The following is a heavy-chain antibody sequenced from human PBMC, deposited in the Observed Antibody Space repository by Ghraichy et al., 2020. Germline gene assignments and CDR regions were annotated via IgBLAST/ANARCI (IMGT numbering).Heavy chain of an antibody. V-gene: IGHV1-3*01. CDR2: INAGNGNT. CDR3: AREAVAETNWFDP. J-gene: IGHJ5*02. Sequence: WMGWINAGNGNTKYSQKFQGRVTITRDTSASTAYMELSSLRSEDTAVYYCAREAVAETNWFDPWGQVIL. D-gene: IGHD6-19*01.